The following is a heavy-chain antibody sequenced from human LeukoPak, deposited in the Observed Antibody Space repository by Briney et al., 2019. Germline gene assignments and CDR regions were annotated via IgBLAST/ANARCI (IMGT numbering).Heavy chain of an antibody. CDR3: AREYDFWSGYLN. Sequence: SETLSLTCTVSGGSISSSSYYWGWIRQPPGKGLEWIGSIYYSGSTYYNPSLKSRVTISVDTSKNQFSLKLSSVTAADTAVYYCAREYDFWSGYLNWGQGTLVTVSS. CDR2: IYYSGST. D-gene: IGHD3-3*01. J-gene: IGHJ4*02. V-gene: IGHV4-39*07. CDR1: GGSISSSSYY.